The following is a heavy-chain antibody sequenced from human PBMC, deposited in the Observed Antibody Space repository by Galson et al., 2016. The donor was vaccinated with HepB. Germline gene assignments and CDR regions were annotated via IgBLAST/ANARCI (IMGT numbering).Heavy chain of an antibody. CDR3: ARDNRYSTSWYEEGYWFDP. V-gene: IGHV3-33*01. D-gene: IGHD6-13*01. Sequence: SLRLSCAASGFVFSNFGMHWVRQAPGKGLEWVAIIWYDGNNKDYADSVKGRFTISRDNSKNTLYLQMNSLRAEDTAVYYCARDNRYSTSWYEEGYWFDPWGQGTLVTVSS. CDR1: GFVFSNFG. CDR2: IWYDGNNK. J-gene: IGHJ5*02.